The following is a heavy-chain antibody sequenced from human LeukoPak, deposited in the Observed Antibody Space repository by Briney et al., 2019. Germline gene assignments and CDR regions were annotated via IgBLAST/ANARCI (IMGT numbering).Heavy chain of an antibody. CDR3: ARVSYYGSGSYYRYYYYYMDV. J-gene: IGHJ6*03. V-gene: IGHV4-59*01. CDR1: GGSISSYY. D-gene: IGHD3-10*01. CDR2: ICYSGST. Sequence: PSETLSLTCTVSGGSISSYYWSWIRQPPGKGREWIGYICYSGSTNYNPSLKSRVTISVDTSKNQFSLKLSSVTAADTAVYYCARVSYYGSGSYYRYYYYYMDVWGKGTTVTISS.